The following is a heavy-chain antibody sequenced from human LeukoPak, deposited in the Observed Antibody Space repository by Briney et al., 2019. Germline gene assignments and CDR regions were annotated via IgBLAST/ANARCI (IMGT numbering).Heavy chain of an antibody. CDR2: INHSGST. CDR1: GFTFSSYA. CDR3: ARGTVVVPAAPSYYFDY. V-gene: IGHV4-34*01. Sequence: PGGSLRLSCAASGFTFSSYAMSWVRQPPGKGLEWIGEINHSGSTNYNPSLKSRVTISVDTSKNQFSLKLSSVTAADTAVYYCARGTVVVPAAPSYYFDYWGQGTLVTVSS. D-gene: IGHD2-2*01. J-gene: IGHJ4*02.